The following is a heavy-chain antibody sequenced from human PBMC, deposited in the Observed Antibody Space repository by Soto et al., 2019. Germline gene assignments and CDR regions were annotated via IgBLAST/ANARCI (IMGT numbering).Heavy chain of an antibody. Sequence: SVKVSCKASAGTFSSYAISWVRQAPGQELEWMRGIIPIFGTANYAQKFQGRVTVTADESTSTAYMELSSLRSEDTAVYYCARWTPYGDYEGANYYYGMDVWGQGTTVTVSS. CDR2: IIPIFGTA. V-gene: IGHV1-69*13. CDR3: ARWTPYGDYEGANYYYGMDV. CDR1: AGTFSSYA. J-gene: IGHJ6*02. D-gene: IGHD4-17*01.